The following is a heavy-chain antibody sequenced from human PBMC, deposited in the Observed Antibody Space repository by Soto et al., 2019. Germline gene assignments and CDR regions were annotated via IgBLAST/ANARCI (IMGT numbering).Heavy chain of an antibody. D-gene: IGHD6-13*01. Sequence: QVQLVQSGAEVKWPGASVKVSCKSSEYTFTGQYIHWVRQAPGQGLEWMGWINPNSGGTKFAQKFQGRVTMTRDTSITTAYMELSSLRSDDTAVYFCARAGISAPRSGEFAMDVCGQGTPVTVSS. CDR1: EYTFTGQY. CDR3: ARAGISAPRSGEFAMDV. J-gene: IGHJ6*02. CDR2: INPNSGGT. V-gene: IGHV1-2*02.